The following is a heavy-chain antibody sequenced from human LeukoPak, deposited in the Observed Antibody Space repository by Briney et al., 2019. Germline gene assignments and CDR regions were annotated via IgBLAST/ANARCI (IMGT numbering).Heavy chain of an antibody. Sequence: SCKASGYTFTSYYMHWVRQAPGKGLEWVAVISYDGSNKYYADSVKGRFTISRDNSKNTLYLQMNSLRAEDTAVYYCAKGGDYFDYWGQGTLVTVSS. CDR2: ISYDGSNK. D-gene: IGHD6-25*01. J-gene: IGHJ4*02. CDR1: GYTFTSYY. V-gene: IGHV3-30*18. CDR3: AKGGDYFDY.